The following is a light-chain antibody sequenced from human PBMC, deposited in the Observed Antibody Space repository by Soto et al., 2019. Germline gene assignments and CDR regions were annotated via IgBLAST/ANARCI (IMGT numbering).Light chain of an antibody. CDR2: DAS. J-gene: IGKJ1*01. CDR3: QQYNSYSQT. Sequence: DIQMTHSPSTLSASVGDRVTITCRASQSISSWLAWYQQKPGKAPKLLIYDASSLESGVPSRFSGSGSGTEFTLTISSLQPDDFATYYCQQYNSYSQTFGQGPKVDIK. V-gene: IGKV1-5*01. CDR1: QSISSW.